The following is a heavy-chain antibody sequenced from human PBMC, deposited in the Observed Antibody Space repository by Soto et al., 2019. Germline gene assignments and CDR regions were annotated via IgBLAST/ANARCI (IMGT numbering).Heavy chain of an antibody. CDR2: LNSDGTSA. CDR1: GFTFSSNW. CDR3: ARGPSVWFGFDY. V-gene: IGHV3-74*01. D-gene: IGHD6-19*01. J-gene: IGHJ4*02. Sequence: EVQLVESGGGLVQPGGSLRLSCAGSGFTFSSNWMHWVRQDPGKGLVWVSRLNSDGTSASYADSVKGRFTISRDNAKNTLFLQMNSLTAEGTALYYCARGPSVWFGFDYWGQGTLVTVSS.